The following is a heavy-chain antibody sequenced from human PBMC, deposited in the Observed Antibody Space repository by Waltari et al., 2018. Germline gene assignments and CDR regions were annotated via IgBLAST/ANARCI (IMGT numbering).Heavy chain of an antibody. D-gene: IGHD6-19*01. Sequence: QVQLQESGPGLVKPSETLSLTCAVSGYSISSGYYWGWIRQPPGKGLEWIGSIYHSGSTYSTPSLKRRVTISVDTSKHQFSLKLSSVTAADTAVYYCARDGKSSGWHFDYWGQGTLVTVSS. CDR2: IYHSGST. J-gene: IGHJ4*02. CDR3: ARDGKSSGWHFDY. CDR1: GYSISSGYY. V-gene: IGHV4-38-2*02.